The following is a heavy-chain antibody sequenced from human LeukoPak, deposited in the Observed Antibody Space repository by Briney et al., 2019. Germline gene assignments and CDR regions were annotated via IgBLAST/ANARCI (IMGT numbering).Heavy chain of an antibody. D-gene: IGHD3-10*01. CDR3: ARAGSITILRGVTGSQFDY. CDR1: GYTFTNYY. CDR2: INPSGGST. V-gene: IGHV1-46*01. Sequence: GSVKVSCKASGYTFTNYYMHWVRQAPGQGLEWVGIINPSGGSTSYAQTFQGRVTMTRDTSTSTVYMELSSLRSEDTAVYYCARAGSITILRGVTGSQFDYWGQGTLVTVSS. J-gene: IGHJ4*02.